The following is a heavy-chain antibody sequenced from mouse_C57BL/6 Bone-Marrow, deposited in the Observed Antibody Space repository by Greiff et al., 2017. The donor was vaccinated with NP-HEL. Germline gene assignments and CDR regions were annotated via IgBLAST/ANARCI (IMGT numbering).Heavy chain of an antibody. CDR1: GYSITSDY. CDR2: ISYSGST. D-gene: IGHD2-2*01. Sequence: EVHLVESGPGLAKPSQTLSLTCSVTGYSITSDYWNWIRKFPGNKLEYIGYISYSGSTYYNPSLKSRISINRDTSKNQYYLQLNSVNTEDTATCYCARSHYGYTYYYAMDYWGQGTSVTVSS. V-gene: IGHV3-8*01. J-gene: IGHJ4*01. CDR3: ARSHYGYTYYYAMDY.